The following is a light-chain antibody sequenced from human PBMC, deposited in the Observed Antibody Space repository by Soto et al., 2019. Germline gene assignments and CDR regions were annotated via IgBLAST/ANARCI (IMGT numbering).Light chain of an antibody. Sequence: ELVLTQSPGTLSLSPGERATLSCRASQSVSSTYLAWCQQKPGQAPRLLISDSSNRATGIPARFSGSGSGTDFTLTISRLEPEDFAVYYCQQYGSSPPRLTFGGGTKVDIK. V-gene: IGKV3-20*01. CDR3: QQYGSSPPRLT. CDR2: DSS. J-gene: IGKJ4*01. CDR1: QSVSSTY.